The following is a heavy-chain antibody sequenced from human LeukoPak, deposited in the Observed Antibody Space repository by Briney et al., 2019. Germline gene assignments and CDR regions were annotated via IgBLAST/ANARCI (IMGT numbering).Heavy chain of an antibody. CDR2: IFSSSIYT. Sequence: GGSLRLSCAASGFTFSDYSMNLLRQAPGTGLEWVSYIFSSSIYTNYADSVKGRFTISRDNAENSLFLQMSSLKAEDTAVYYCARAGTGEGALDIWGQGTMVTVSS. CDR3: ARAGTGEGALDI. V-gene: IGHV3-11*05. D-gene: IGHD7-27*01. CDR1: GFTFSDYS. J-gene: IGHJ3*02.